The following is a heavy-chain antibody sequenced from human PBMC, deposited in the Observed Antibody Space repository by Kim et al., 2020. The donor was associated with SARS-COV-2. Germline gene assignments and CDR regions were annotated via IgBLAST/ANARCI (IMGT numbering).Heavy chain of an antibody. CDR3: ATPLYCSSTSCYGVYYYYGMDV. CDR1: GGTFRSYA. CDR2: IIPIFGTA. Sequence: SVKVSCKASGGTFRSYAISWVRQAPGQGLEWMGGIIPIFGTANYAQKFQGRVTITADESTSTAYMELSSLRSEDTAVYYCATPLYCSSTSCYGVYYYYGMDVWGQGTTVTVSS. V-gene: IGHV1-69*13. D-gene: IGHD2-2*01. J-gene: IGHJ6*02.